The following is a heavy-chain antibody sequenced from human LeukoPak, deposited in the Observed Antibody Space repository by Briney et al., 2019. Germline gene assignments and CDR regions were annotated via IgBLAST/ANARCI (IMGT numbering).Heavy chain of an antibody. D-gene: IGHD6-6*01. CDR2: IRDDGSTK. Sequence: PGGSLRLSCAASGFTFSSYGMNWVRQAPGKGLELIAFIRDDGSTKYYADSVRGRFTISRDNSKRTLFLQMNSLRAEDTAVYVCANSVSSSWGFFDSWRQGTLVTFS. V-gene: IGHV3-30*02. CDR1: GFTFSSYG. J-gene: IGHJ4*02. CDR3: ANSVSSSWGFFDS.